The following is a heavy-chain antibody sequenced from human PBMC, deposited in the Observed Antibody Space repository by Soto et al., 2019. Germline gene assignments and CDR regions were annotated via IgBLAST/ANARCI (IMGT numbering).Heavy chain of an antibody. D-gene: IGHD3-10*01. J-gene: IGHJ4*02. CDR2: MNPNSGNT. Sequence: ASVKVSCNASGYTFTSYDINWVRQATGQGLEWMGWMNPNSGNTGYAQKFQGRVTMTRNTSISTAYMELSSLRSEDTAVYYCARGRPIGSRFSEGLFIWGQGTLVTVS. V-gene: IGHV1-8*01. CDR3: ARGRPIGSRFSEGLFI. CDR1: GYTFTSYD.